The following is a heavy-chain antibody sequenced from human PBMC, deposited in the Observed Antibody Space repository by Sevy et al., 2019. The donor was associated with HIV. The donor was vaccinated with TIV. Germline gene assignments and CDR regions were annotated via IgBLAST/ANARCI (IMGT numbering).Heavy chain of an antibody. CDR3: AKADGTVHNTPTPDVI. Sequence: GGSLRLSCAASGFTFSSSAMTWVRQAPGKGLEWVSAIPITGGSTFYADSVKGRFTISRDISNNTLFLQMSSLGAEDTAVYYYAKADGTVHNTPTPDVIWGHGTQVTVSS. J-gene: IGHJ4*01. D-gene: IGHD1-1*01. V-gene: IGHV3-23*01. CDR2: IPITGGST. CDR1: GFTFSSSA.